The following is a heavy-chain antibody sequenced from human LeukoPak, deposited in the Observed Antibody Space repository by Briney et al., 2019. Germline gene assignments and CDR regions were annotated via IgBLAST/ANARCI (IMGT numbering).Heavy chain of an antibody. V-gene: IGHV4-59*01. D-gene: IGHD3-22*01. J-gene: IGHJ4*02. CDR1: GGSISSYY. CDR3: ARGDSGYYQGY. CDR2: IYYSGST. Sequence: PSETLSLTCAVYGGSISSYYWSWIRQPPGKGLEWIGYIYYSGSTNYNPSLKSRVTISVDTSKNQFSLKLSSVTAADTAVYYCARGDSGYYQGYWGQGTLVTVSS.